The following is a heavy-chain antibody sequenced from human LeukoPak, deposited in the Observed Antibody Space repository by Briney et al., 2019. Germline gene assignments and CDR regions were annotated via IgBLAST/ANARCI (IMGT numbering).Heavy chain of an antibody. CDR3: ARGEVGSYRYYYYMDV. CDR1: GYTFTSYD. CDR2: MNPNSGNT. V-gene: IGHV1-8*03. D-gene: IGHD1-26*01. J-gene: IGHJ6*03. Sequence: GASVKVSCKASGYTFTSYDINWVRQATAQGLEWMGWMNPNSGNTGYAQKFQGRVTITRNTSISTAYMELSSLRSEDTAVYYCARGEVGSYRYYYYMDVWGKGTTVTVSS.